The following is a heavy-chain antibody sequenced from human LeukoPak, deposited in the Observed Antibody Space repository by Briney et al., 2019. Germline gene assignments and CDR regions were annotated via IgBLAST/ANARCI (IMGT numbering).Heavy chain of an antibody. D-gene: IGHD3-9*01. CDR1: GFTFSSYW. CDR3: ARDRYYDILTGYYRTFDY. V-gene: IGHV3-74*01. J-gene: IGHJ4*02. CDR2: INSDGSST. Sequence: GGSLRLSCAVSGFTFSSYWMHWVRQAPGKGLVWVSRINSDGSSTSYADSVKGRFTISRDNAKNTLYLQMNSLRAEDTAVYYCARDRYYDILTGYYRTFDYWGQGTLVTVSS.